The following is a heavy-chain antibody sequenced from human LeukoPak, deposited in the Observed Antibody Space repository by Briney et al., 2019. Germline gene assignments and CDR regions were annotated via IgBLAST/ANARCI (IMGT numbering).Heavy chain of an antibody. J-gene: IGHJ6*03. D-gene: IGHD1/OR15-1a*01. Sequence: GGSLRLSCAASGFTFSSYEMNWVRQAPGKGLEWVSSISSSSSYIYYADSVKGRFTISRDNAKNSLYLQMNSLRAEDTAVYYCARDHTYWDNGGVNYYYYMDVWGKGTTVTISS. CDR3: ARDHTYWDNGGVNYYYYMDV. CDR2: ISSSSSYI. CDR1: GFTFSSYE. V-gene: IGHV3-21*01.